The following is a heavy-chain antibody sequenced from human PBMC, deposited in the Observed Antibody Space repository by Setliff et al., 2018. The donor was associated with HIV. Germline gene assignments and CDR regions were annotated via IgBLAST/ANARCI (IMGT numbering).Heavy chain of an antibody. D-gene: IGHD2-15*01. CDR3: ARVDRVESAFDI. V-gene: IGHV4-59*01. CDR2: IHYSGST. Sequence: SETLSLTCSVSGDSFTGYYWGWIRQPPGKGLEWVGYIHYSGSTKYNSSLKRRVTMSIDTSKNQFSLKLSSATAADTAIYYCARVDRVESAFDIWGQGAMVTVSS. CDR1: GDSFTGYY. J-gene: IGHJ3*02.